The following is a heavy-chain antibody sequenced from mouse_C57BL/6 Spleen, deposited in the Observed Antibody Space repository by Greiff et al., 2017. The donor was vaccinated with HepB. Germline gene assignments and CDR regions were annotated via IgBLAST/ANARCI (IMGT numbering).Heavy chain of an antibody. J-gene: IGHJ3*01. CDR2: INPSSGYT. CDR3: ARYITTVEGWFAY. CDR1: GYTFTSYT. V-gene: IGHV1-4*01. Sequence: ESGAELARPGAPVKMSCKASGYTFTSYTMHWVKQRPGQGLEWIGYINPSSGYTKYNQKFKDKATLTADKSSSTAYMQLSSLTSEDSAVYYCARYITTVEGWFAYWGQGTLVTVSA. D-gene: IGHD1-1*01.